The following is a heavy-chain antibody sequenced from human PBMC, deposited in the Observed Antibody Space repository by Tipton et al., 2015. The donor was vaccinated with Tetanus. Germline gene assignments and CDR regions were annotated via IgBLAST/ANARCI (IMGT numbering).Heavy chain of an antibody. V-gene: IGHV4-39*01. CDR3: ARTSIPAADYCFDY. J-gene: IGHJ4*02. D-gene: IGHD2-2*01. CDR1: GGSISSTSSY. Sequence: TLSLTCTVSGGSISSTSSYWGWIRQPPGKGLEWIGTIHISGSSYYNPSLKSRVTIYVDTSKNQFTLKLSSVTAADTAVYYCARTSIPAADYCFDYWGQGTLVTVSS. CDR2: IHISGSS.